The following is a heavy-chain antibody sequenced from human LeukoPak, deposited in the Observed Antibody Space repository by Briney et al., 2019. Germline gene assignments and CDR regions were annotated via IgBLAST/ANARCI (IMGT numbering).Heavy chain of an antibody. J-gene: IGHJ4*02. D-gene: IGHD6-19*01. V-gene: IGHV3-21*01. Sequence: GGSLRLSCAASGFTFSSYSMNWVRQAPGKGLEWVSSISSSSNYIYYADSVKGRFTISRDNAKNSLYLQMNSLRAEDTAVYYCARDGPRAVAGTVFDYWGQRTLVTLSS. CDR1: GFTFSSYS. CDR2: ISSSSNYI. CDR3: ARDGPRAVAGTVFDY.